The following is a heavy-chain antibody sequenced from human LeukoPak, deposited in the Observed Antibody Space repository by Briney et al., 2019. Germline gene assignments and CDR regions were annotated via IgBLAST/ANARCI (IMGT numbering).Heavy chain of an antibody. Sequence: PLGSLRLSCAASGFTISSNYMAWVRQAPGRGLEWVSVTYSGGTTYYADSVKGRFTISRDNSKNTLYLQMNSLRAEDTAVYYCARSSRDVHTAVVLDYCGQGNLVTVSS. J-gene: IGHJ4*02. CDR2: TYSGGTT. V-gene: IGHV3-53*01. CDR1: GFTISSNY. D-gene: IGHD5-18*01. CDR3: ARSSRDVHTAVVLDY.